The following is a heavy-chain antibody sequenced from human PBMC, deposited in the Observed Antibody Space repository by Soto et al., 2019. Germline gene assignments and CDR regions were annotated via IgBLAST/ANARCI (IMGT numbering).Heavy chain of an antibody. V-gene: IGHV1-8*01. Sequence: QVQLVQSEAEVKKPGASVKVACKTSGYTFSSYDINWVRQGTGQGLEWMGWISTQSGNKGYAQKFQGRITMTRDTSISTAYMELSSLRSDDTALYYCARTNGDLDYWDQGTLVTVSS. CDR1: GYTFSSYD. CDR2: ISTQSGNK. CDR3: ARTNGDLDY. J-gene: IGHJ4*02. D-gene: IGHD4-17*01.